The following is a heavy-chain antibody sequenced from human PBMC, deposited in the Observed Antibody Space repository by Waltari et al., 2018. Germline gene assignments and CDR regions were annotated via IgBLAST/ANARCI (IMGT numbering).Heavy chain of an antibody. CDR1: GFTFSSYA. CDR3: AKGSSDYYYYMDV. Sequence: EVQLLESGGGLVQPGGSLRLSCAASGFTFSSYAMSWFRQAPGKGLEWVSVIYSGGSTYYADSVKGRFTISRDNSKNTLYLQMNSLRAEDTAVYYCAKGSSDYYYYMDVWGKGTTVTVSS. J-gene: IGHJ6*03. CDR2: IYSGGST. V-gene: IGHV3-23*03.